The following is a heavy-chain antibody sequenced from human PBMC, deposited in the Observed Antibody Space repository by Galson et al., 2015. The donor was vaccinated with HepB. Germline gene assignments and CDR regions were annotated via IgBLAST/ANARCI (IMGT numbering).Heavy chain of an antibody. J-gene: IGHJ6*02. CDR3: ARRLDV. Sequence: SLRLSCAASGFTFSNYEMNWARQAPGKGLEWVSYISSSGSIIYYADSVKGRFTISRDNAKNSLYLQMKSLRAEDTAVYYCARRLDVWGQGTTVTVSS. V-gene: IGHV3-48*03. CDR1: GFTFSNYE. CDR2: ISSSGSII.